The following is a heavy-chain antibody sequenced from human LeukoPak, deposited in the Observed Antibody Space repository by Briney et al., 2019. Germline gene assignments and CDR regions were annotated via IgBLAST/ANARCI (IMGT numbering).Heavy chain of an antibody. D-gene: IGHD5-24*01. J-gene: IGHJ4*02. Sequence: GGSLRLSCAASGFTFSSYTMSWVRQAQGKGLEWVSSISTSSSYNADSVKGRFTISRDNARNSLYLQMNSLRAEDTAVYYCVRDRWLQSQRYFDYWGQGTLVTVSS. CDR1: GFTFSSYT. V-gene: IGHV3-21*06. CDR3: VRDRWLQSQRYFDY. CDR2: ISTSSSY.